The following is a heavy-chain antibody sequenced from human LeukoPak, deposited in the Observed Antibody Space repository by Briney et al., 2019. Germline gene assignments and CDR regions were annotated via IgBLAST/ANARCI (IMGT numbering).Heavy chain of an antibody. CDR2: IIPIFGTA. J-gene: IGHJ4*02. CDR3: AGGILTGYYPQYYFDY. V-gene: IGHV1-69*05. Sequence: ASVKVSCKASGGTFSSYAISWVQQAPGHGLEWMGGIIPIFGTANYAQKFQGRVTITTDESTSTAYMELSSLRSEDTAVYYCAGGILTGYYPQYYFDYWGQGTLVTVSS. CDR1: GGTFSSYA. D-gene: IGHD3-9*01.